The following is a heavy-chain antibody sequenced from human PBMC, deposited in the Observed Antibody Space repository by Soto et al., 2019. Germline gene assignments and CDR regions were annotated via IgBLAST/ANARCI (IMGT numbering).Heavy chain of an antibody. J-gene: IGHJ4*02. Sequence: GGSLRLSCAASGFTFSSYSMNWVRQAPGKGLEWVSYISSSSSTIYYADSVKGRFTISRDNAKNSLYLQMNSLRDEDTAVYYCARDDYTMVRGWGRFYYFDYWGQGTLVTVSS. CDR3: ARDDYTMVRGWGRFYYFDY. D-gene: IGHD3-10*01. CDR2: ISSSSSTI. CDR1: GFTFSSYS. V-gene: IGHV3-48*02.